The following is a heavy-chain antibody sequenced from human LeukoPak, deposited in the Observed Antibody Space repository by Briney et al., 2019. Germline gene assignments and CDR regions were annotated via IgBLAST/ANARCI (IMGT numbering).Heavy chain of an antibody. D-gene: IGHD3-22*01. J-gene: IGHJ3*02. CDR1: GGSISPYY. V-gene: IGHV4-59*01. Sequence: SETVSLTCTVSGGSISPYYWSWIRQPPGKGLEWIGYIYYNGITSYKPSLKGRVTISVDTSKKQFALKLSSVTDADTAVYYCARGYYYDNSGYPDALDIWGQGTMVTVSS. CDR2: IYYNGIT. CDR3: ARGYYYDNSGYPDALDI.